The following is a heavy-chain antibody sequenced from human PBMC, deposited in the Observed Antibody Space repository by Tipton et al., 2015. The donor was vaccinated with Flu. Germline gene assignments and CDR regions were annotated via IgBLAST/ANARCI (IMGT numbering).Heavy chain of an antibody. Sequence: QLVQSGAEVKKPGSSVRVSCKASGGTFDTYSITWVRQAPGQGLEWMGGVNPFFGPPQYAQKFQDRVTIDADDSTSTAYMELSGLRPDDTAVYYCARPGGPAAINPLSYFDYWGQGALVTVSS. J-gene: IGHJ4*02. V-gene: IGHV1-69*01. CDR3: ARPGGPAAINPLSYFDY. CDR1: GGTFDTYS. D-gene: IGHD2-2*01. CDR2: VNPFFGPP.